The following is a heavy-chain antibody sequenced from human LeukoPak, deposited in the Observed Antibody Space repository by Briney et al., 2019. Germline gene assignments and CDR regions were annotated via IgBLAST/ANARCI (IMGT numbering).Heavy chain of an antibody. CDR2: IYPRDGSA. Sequence: AASVKVSCKASGYTFTSNYIHWVRQAPGQGLEWMGMIYPRDGSASYAQKFQGRVTVTRDTPTSTVHMELSGLRSEDTAVYYCARDEEGCDYWGQGTLVTVS. CDR1: GYTFTSNY. CDR3: ARDEEGCDY. V-gene: IGHV1-46*01. J-gene: IGHJ4*02.